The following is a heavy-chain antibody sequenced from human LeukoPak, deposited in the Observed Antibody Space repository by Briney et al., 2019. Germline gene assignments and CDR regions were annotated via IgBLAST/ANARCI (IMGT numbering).Heavy chain of an antibody. J-gene: IGHJ3*02. Sequence: PSETLSLTCAVSGGSISSYFWSWIRQPPGTGLEWIGYIDHTGSTNYNPSLKSRLTISIDTSENQFSLKVSSVTAADTAVYYCARHHPGQSGSFDIWGQGTMVTVSS. V-gene: IGHV4-59*08. CDR2: IDHTGST. CDR1: GGSISSYF. D-gene: IGHD3-10*01. CDR3: ARHHPGQSGSFDI.